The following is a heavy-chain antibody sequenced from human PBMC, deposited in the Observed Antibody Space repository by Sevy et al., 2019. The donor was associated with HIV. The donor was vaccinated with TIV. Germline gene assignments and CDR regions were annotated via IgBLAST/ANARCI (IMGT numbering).Heavy chain of an antibody. D-gene: IGHD1-26*01. CDR1: GFTFSSYW. V-gene: IGHV3-74*01. Sequence: GGSLRLSCAASGFTFSSYWMHWVRQAPGKGRVWVSRINSDGSSPSYAGSVKGRFTISRDNAKNTLYLQMNSLRAEDTAVYYCARGVWELRHAFDIWGQGTMVTVSS. CDR2: INSDGSSP. CDR3: ARGVWELRHAFDI. J-gene: IGHJ3*02.